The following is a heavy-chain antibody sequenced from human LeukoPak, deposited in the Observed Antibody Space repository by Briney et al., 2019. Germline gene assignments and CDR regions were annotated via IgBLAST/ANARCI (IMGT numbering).Heavy chain of an antibody. CDR1: GFTFSDHW. CDR2: IKEDGGAK. V-gene: IGHV3-7*01. CDR3: AQDSPRSFYEY. J-gene: IGHJ4*02. Sequence: GGSLRLSCVASGFTFSDHWMTWVRQAPGKGLEWVANIKEDGGAKYYVGSVEGRFTISRDNAKNSLYLQMTSLRAEDTAVYYCAQDSPRSFYEYWGQGTLVTVSS. D-gene: IGHD2/OR15-2a*01.